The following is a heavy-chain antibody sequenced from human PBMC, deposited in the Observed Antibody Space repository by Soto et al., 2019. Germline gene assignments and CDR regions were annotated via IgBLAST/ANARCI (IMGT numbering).Heavy chain of an antibody. CDR1: GFTFSTYW. D-gene: IGHD3-3*01. J-gene: IGHJ5*02. CDR3: ARERSCEGDDFWGGYCRREGWNWFDP. V-gene: IGHV3-7*01. Sequence: EVQLVESGGGLVQPGGSLRLSCAASGFTFSTYWMTWVRQAPGKGLEWVANIKPDGSEKYYVDSVQRRFTIPRDNAKNSVYLKMNSLRAEDTAVYDCARERSCEGDDFWGGYCRREGWNWFDPWGEGTVVTVSS. CDR2: IKPDGSEK.